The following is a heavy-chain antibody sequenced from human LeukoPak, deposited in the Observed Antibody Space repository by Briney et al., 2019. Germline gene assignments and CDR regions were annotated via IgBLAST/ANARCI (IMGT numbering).Heavy chain of an antibody. CDR1: GFTFSSYA. D-gene: IGHD1-26*01. CDR2: ISYDGSNK. CDR3: AAGAIYYFDY. Sequence: AGGSLRLSCAASGFTFSSYAMHWVRQAPGKGLEWVAVISYDGSNKYYADSVKGRFTISRDNSKNTLYLQMNSLRAEDTAVYYCAAGAIYYFDYWGQGTLVTVSS. J-gene: IGHJ4*02. V-gene: IGHV3-30-3*01.